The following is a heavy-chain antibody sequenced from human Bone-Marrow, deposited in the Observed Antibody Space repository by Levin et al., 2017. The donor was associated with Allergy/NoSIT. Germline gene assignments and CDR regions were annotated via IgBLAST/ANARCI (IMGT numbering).Heavy chain of an antibody. J-gene: IGHJ6*01. CDR1: GFTFSSYS. CDR2: IRRDSGNI. V-gene: IGHV3-21*04. Sequence: GGSLRLSCAASGFTFSSYSMNWVRQAPGKGLEWVSSIRRDSGNIYYADSVKGRFTISRDNAKNSLWLQMNSLRAEDTAVYYCAIDVCGYYSAHYFCMDVWGKGPPAIVSS. CDR3: AIDVCGYYSAHYFCMDV. D-gene: IGHD3-3*01.